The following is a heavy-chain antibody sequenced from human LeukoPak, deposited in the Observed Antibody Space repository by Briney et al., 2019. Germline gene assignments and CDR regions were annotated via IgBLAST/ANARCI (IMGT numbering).Heavy chain of an antibody. CDR3: ARGRIVYCSSTSCHSKAWFDP. CDR1: GGSFSGYY. D-gene: IGHD2-2*01. V-gene: IGHV4-34*01. Sequence: PSETLSLTCAVYGGSFSGYYWSWIPQPPGKGLEWIGEINHSGSTNYNPSLKSRVTISVDTSKNQFSLKLSSVTAADTAVYYCARGRIVYCSSTSCHSKAWFDPWGQGTLVTVSS. CDR2: INHSGST. J-gene: IGHJ5*02.